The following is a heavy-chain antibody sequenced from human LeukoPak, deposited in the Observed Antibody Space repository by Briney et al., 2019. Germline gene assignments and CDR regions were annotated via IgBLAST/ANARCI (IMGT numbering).Heavy chain of an antibody. V-gene: IGHV3-23*01. CDR3: APEPYSSSWSLFDY. CDR2: ISGSGGST. CDR1: GFTFTSYA. Sequence: GGSLRLSCAASGFTFTSYAMSWVRQAPGKGLGWVSAISGSGGSTYYADSVKGRFTISRDNSKDTLYLQMNSLRAEDTAIYYCAPEPYSSSWSLFDYWGQGTLVTVSS. J-gene: IGHJ4*02. D-gene: IGHD6-13*01.